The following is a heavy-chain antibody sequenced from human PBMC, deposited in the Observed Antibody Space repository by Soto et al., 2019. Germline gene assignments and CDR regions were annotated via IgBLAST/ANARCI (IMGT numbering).Heavy chain of an antibody. V-gene: IGHV1-69*13. CDR2: TIPIFGTA. CDR1: GGTFSSYA. CDR3: ASHRVAVITTEYYYYGMDV. Sequence: GASVKVSCKAAGGTFSSYAISWVRQPPGGGLEWMGGTIPIFGTANYAQKFQGRVTITADESTSTAYMELSSLRSEDTAVYYCASHRVAVITTEYYYYGMDVWGQGTTVTVSS. D-gene: IGHD3-22*01. J-gene: IGHJ6*02.